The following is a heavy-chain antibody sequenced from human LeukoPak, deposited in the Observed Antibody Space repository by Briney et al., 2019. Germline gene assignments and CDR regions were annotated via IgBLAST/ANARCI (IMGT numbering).Heavy chain of an antibody. Sequence: PSETLSLTCAVYGGSFSGYYWSWIRQPPGKGLEWIGEINHSGSTNYNPSLKSRVTISVDTSKKQFSLKLSSVTAADTAVYYCARKRYYDFWSGYQHYYFDYWGQGTLVTVSS. CDR2: INHSGST. J-gene: IGHJ4*02. D-gene: IGHD3-3*01. CDR1: GGSFSGYY. CDR3: ARKRYYDFWSGYQHYYFDY. V-gene: IGHV4-34*01.